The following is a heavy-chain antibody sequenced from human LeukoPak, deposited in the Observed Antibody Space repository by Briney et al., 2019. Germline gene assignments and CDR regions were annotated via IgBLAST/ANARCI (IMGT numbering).Heavy chain of an antibody. CDR3: ARDPRLFASSGYIDY. CDR1: GFTFSDYY. CDR2: ISSSGSTI. J-gene: IGHJ4*02. Sequence: GGSLRLSCAASGFTFSDYYMSWVRQAPGKGLEWVSYISSSGSTIYYADSVKGRFTISRDNAKNSLYLQMNSLRAEATAVYYCARDPRLFASSGYIDYWGQGTLVTVSS. V-gene: IGHV3-11*04. D-gene: IGHD3-22*01.